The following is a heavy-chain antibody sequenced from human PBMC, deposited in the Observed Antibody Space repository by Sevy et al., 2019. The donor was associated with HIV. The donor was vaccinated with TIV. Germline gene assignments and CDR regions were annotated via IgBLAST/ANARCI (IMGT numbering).Heavy chain of an antibody. Sequence: GGSLRLSCAASGFTFSSYAMSWVRQAPGKGLEWVSAISGSGGSTYYADSVKGRFTISRDNSKNTLYLQMNSLRAEDTAVYYCAKDPDYITIFGVVNSDIFDYWVQGTLVTVSS. CDR1: GFTFSSYA. V-gene: IGHV3-23*01. J-gene: IGHJ4*02. CDR2: ISGSGGST. D-gene: IGHD3-3*01. CDR3: AKDPDYITIFGVVNSDIFDY.